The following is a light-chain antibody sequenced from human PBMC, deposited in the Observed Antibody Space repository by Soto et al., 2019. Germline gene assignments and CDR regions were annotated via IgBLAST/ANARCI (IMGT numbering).Light chain of an antibody. CDR3: TSYTSSSPHVV. J-gene: IGLJ2*01. Sequence: QSALTQPASVSGSPGQSITISCTGTSSDVGGYNYVSWYQQHPGKAPKLMIYDVSNRPSGVSNRSSGSKSGNTASLTISGLQADDEADYYCTSYTSSSPHVVFGGGTKLTVL. CDR1: SSDVGGYNY. CDR2: DVS. V-gene: IGLV2-14*01.